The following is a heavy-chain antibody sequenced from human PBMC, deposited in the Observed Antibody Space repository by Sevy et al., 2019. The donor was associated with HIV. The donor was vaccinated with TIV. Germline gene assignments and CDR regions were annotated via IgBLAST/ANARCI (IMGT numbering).Heavy chain of an antibody. D-gene: IGHD3-16*01. V-gene: IGHV1-58*01. CDR1: GFTFSSSA. Sequence: ASVKVSCKASGFTFSSSAVQWVRQARGQRLEWIGWIVVGSGNTDYAQKFQGRVTITRDMSTTTAHMELSSLTSDDTAVYYCAAEDMSRSGGPLRVFDMWGQGTMVTVSS. CDR3: AAEDMSRSGGPLRVFDM. CDR2: IVVGSGNT. J-gene: IGHJ3*02.